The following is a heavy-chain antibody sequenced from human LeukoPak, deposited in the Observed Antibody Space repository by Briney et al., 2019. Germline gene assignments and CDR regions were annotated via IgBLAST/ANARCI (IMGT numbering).Heavy chain of an antibody. D-gene: IGHD2-21*01. CDR3: ARDDLYCGGDCSPFDY. CDR2: IKQDGGQK. V-gene: IGHV3-7*01. Sequence: PGGSLRLSCAASGFMFSTYWMSWVRQAPGRGLEWVANIKQDGGQKFYVDSVKGRFTISRDNAKNSLYLQMTSLRAEDTAVYYCARDDLYCGGDCSPFDYWGQGTPVTVSS. J-gene: IGHJ4*02. CDR1: GFMFSTYW.